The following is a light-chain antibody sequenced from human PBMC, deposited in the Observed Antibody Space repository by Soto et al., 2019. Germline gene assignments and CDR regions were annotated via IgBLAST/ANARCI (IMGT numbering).Light chain of an antibody. J-gene: IGKJ5*01. Sequence: DIQLTQSPSSLSASVGDRVTITCRASQSISNSLNWYQQRPGRAPKLLIYAASTLQSGVPSRFSGSGSGTDFTLTISNLQPEDFATYYCQHFYPTPPVTFCQGTRLEIK. CDR1: QSISNS. CDR3: QHFYPTPPVT. CDR2: AAS. V-gene: IGKV1-39*01.